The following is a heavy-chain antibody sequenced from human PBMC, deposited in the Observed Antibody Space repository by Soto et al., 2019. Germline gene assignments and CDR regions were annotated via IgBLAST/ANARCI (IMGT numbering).Heavy chain of an antibody. CDR3: ARYDPTRFYSFGP. CDR1: GGSISSYQ. D-gene: IGHD1-1*01. Sequence: SETLSLTWTVSGGSISSYQWSWIRQPAGKGLEWIGRIYTSGSTNYNPSLKSRVTMSVDTSKNQFSLKLSSVTAADTAVYYCARYDPTRFYSFGPWGQVPLVTVSS. CDR2: IYTSGST. J-gene: IGHJ5*02. V-gene: IGHV4-4*07.